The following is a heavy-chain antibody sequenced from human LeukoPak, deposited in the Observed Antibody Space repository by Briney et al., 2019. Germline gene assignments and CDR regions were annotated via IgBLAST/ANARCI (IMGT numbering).Heavy chain of an antibody. CDR1: GGSISTFS. CDR2: VNSNGGT. CDR3: ARDAGGTWFDP. V-gene: IGHV4-59*01. J-gene: IGHJ5*02. Sequence: SETLSLTCTVSGGSISTFSWNWIRQPPGQGLEWISYVNSNGGTYNNPSLKSRVTVSLDMSKNQFSLKLSSATAADTAVYYCARDAGGTWFDPWGQGILVTVSS.